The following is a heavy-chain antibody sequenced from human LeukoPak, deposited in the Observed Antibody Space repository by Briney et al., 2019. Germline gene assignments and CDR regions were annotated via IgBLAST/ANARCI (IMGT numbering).Heavy chain of an antibody. V-gene: IGHV3-7*01. Sequence: PGGSLRLSCAASGFTFSNYWMNWVRQAPGKGLEWVANINQDGSEKYYMDSMKGRFTISRDNSKNSLYLQTNSLRAEDTAVYYCARGLSYGFSDFVYWGQGTLVTVSS. CDR3: ARGLSYGFSDFVY. CDR1: GFTFSNYW. CDR2: INQDGSEK. J-gene: IGHJ4*02. D-gene: IGHD2/OR15-2a*01.